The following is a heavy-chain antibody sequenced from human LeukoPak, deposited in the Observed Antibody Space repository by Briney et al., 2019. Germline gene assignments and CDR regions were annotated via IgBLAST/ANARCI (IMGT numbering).Heavy chain of an antibody. J-gene: IGHJ4*02. Sequence: SETLSLTCAVYGGSFSGYYWSWIRQPPGKGLEWIGEINHSGSTNYNPSLKSRVTISVDTSKNQFSLKLSSVTAADTAVYYCASAYYDILGGHFDYWGQGTLVTVSS. D-gene: IGHD3-9*01. CDR2: INHSGST. CDR3: ASAYYDILGGHFDY. V-gene: IGHV4-34*01. CDR1: GGSFSGYY.